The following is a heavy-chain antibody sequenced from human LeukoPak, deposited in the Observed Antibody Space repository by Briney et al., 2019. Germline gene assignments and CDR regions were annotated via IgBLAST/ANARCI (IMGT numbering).Heavy chain of an antibody. CDR1: GYTFTGYY. D-gene: IGHD3-16*02. J-gene: IGHJ4*02. CDR3: ARVSDDYVWGSYREYFDY. V-gene: IGHV1-2*02. CDR2: INPNSGGT. Sequence: ASVKVSCKASGYTFTGYYMHWVRQAPGQGLEWMGWINPNSGGTNYAQKFQGRVTTTRDTSISTAYMELSRLRSDDTAVYYCARVSDDYVWGSYREYFDYWGQGTLVTVSS.